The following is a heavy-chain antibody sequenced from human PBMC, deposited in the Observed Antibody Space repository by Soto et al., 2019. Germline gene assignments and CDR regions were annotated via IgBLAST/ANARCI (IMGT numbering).Heavy chain of an antibody. CDR3: AKEFYTVMVPAAPRPHYFDF. J-gene: IGHJ4*02. CDR1: GFTFSNYD. D-gene: IGHD2-2*01. V-gene: IGHV3-30*18. CDR2: LSFDGSNK. Sequence: QVQLVESGGGVVQPGRSLRLSCAASGFTFSNYDMHWVRQAPGEGLEWVAVLSFDGSNKNYADSVKGRFTISRDNSKNTLFLQMNSLRTEDTAVYFCAKEFYTVMVPAAPRPHYFDFWGPGTLVTVSS.